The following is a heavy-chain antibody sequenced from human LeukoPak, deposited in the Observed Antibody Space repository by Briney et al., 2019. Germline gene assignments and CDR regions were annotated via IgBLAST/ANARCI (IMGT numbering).Heavy chain of an antibody. V-gene: IGHV4-34*01. D-gene: IGHD4-17*01. CDR2: INHSGST. CDR3: ASRADYGDYEGPWDGSYGMDV. CDR1: GGSFSGYY. Sequence: SETLSLTCAVYGGSFSGYYWSWIRQPPGKGLEWIGEINHSGSTNYNPSLKSRVTISVDTSKNQFSLKLSSVTAADTAVYYCASRADYGDYEGPWDGSYGMDVWGQGTTVTVSS. J-gene: IGHJ6*02.